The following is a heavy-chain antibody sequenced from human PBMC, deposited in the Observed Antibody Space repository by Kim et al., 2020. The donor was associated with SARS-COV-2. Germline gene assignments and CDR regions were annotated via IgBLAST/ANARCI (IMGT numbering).Heavy chain of an antibody. Sequence: SETLSLTCTVSGGSISSSSYYWGWIRQPPGKGLEWIGSIYYSGGTYYNPSLKSRVTISVDTSKNQFSLKLRSVTAADTAVYYCARPVAVAGSYYFDYWGQGTLVTVSS. CDR2: IYYSGGT. J-gene: IGHJ4*02. V-gene: IGHV4-39*01. D-gene: IGHD6-19*01. CDR3: ARPVAVAGSYYFDY. CDR1: GGSISSSSYY.